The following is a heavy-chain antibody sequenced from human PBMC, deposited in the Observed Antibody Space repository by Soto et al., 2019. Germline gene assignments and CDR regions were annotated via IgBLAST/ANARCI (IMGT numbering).Heavy chain of an antibody. CDR1: GGSISSSSYY. Sequence: QLQLQESGPGLVKPSETLSLTCTVSGGSISSSSYYWGWIRQPPGKGLEWIGSIYYSGSTYYNPSLKSRVTISVDLSKNQFSLKLSSVTAADTAVYYCAMLDIVVVPAAMLTDAFDIWGQGTMVTVSS. V-gene: IGHV4-39*01. CDR3: AMLDIVVVPAAMLTDAFDI. D-gene: IGHD2-2*01. CDR2: IYYSGST. J-gene: IGHJ3*02.